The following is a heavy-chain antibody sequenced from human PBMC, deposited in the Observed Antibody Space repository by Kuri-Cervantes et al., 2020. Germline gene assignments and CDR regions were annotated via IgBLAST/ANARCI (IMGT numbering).Heavy chain of an antibody. CDR2: IYYSGST. V-gene: IGHV4-59*13. D-gene: IGHD2-8*01. J-gene: IGHJ4*02. CDR3: ARDRLEMVV. CDR1: GGSISSYY. Sequence: SETLSLTCTVSGGSISSYYWSWIRQPPGKGLEWIGYIYYSGSTNYNPSLKSRVTMSVDSSKNQFSLKLTSVTAADTAVYYCARDRLEMVVWGQGALVTVSS.